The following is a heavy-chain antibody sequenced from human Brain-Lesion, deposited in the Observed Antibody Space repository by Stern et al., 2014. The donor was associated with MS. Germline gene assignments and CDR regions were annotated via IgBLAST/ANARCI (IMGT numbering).Heavy chain of an antibody. CDR2: AYYSGST. J-gene: IGHJ4*02. D-gene: IGHD3-16*01. CDR1: GGSISRSTYY. Sequence: QVQLVQSGPGLVKPSETLSLTCTVSGGSISRSTYYWGWLRLSPGKGLEGIGSAYYSGSTFYNPSLKSRVTISVHMSTNQFSLQLAVVTAADTGLYYCARASGLFEYWGQGVLVTVSS. V-gene: IGHV4-39*01. CDR3: ARASGLFEY.